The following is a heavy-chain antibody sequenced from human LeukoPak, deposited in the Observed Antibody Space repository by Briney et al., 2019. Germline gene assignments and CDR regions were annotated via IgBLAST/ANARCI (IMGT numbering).Heavy chain of an antibody. Sequence: SETLSLTCTVSGYSISSGYYWGWIRQPPGEGLEWIGSIYHNGVTYNNPSLRSRVSISLDTSKNQFSLRLSSVTAADTAVYYCAREEDGALDYWGQGTLVTVSS. V-gene: IGHV4-38-2*02. CDR2: IYHNGVT. CDR3: AREEDGALDY. D-gene: IGHD4/OR15-4a*01. CDR1: GYSISSGYY. J-gene: IGHJ4*02.